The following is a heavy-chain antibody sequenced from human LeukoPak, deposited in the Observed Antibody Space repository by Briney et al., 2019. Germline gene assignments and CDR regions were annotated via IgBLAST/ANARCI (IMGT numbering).Heavy chain of an antibody. V-gene: IGHV4-4*02. CDR2: IYHSGST. D-gene: IGHD5-12*01. Sequence: PSGTLSLTCAVSGGSISSSNWWSWVRPPPGKGLEWIGEIYHSGSTNYNPSLKSRVTMSVDTSKNQFSLKLSSVTAADTAVYYCARDLYSLTGYDRYYYYYMDFWGKGTTVTISS. CDR3: ARDLYSLTGYDRYYYYYMDF. CDR1: GGSISSSNW. J-gene: IGHJ6*03.